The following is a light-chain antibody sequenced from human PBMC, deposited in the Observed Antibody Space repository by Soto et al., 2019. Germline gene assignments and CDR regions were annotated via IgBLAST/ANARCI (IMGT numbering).Light chain of an antibody. J-gene: IGLJ1*01. CDR3: GSYTSSDTPYV. V-gene: IGLV2-14*01. CDR1: SGDLGGYKY. Sequence: QSALTQPASVSGSPGQSITISCTGTSGDLGGYKYVSWYQQHPDKAPKLIIYVVSNRPSGVSNRFSGSKSGNTASLTISGLQAEDEADYYCGSYTSSDTPYVFGTGTKLTVL. CDR2: VVS.